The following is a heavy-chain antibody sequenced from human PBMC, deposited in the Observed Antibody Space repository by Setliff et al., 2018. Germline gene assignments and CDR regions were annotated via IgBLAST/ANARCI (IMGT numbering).Heavy chain of an antibody. CDR1: GFTFDDHA. J-gene: IGHJ4*02. D-gene: IGHD6-19*01. CDR2: ISWNGGSI. Sequence: GGSLRLSCAASGFTFDDHAMHWVRQAPGKGLEWVSGISWNGGSIGYADSVKGRFTISRDNAKNSLYLQMNSLRAEDTAVYYCARAIIQQWLYQAAPDYWGQGTLVTVSS. CDR3: ARAIIQQWLYQAAPDY. V-gene: IGHV3-9*01.